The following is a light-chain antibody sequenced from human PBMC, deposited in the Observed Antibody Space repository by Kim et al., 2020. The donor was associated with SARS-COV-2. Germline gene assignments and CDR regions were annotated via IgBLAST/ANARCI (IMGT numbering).Light chain of an antibody. V-gene: IGLV4-60*03. CDR3: ETWDSYTRV. J-gene: IGLJ3*02. CDR1: SGHSSNI. Sequence: QLVLTQSSSASASLGSSVTLSCTLNSGHSSNIVAWHQQQPGKAPRFLMKVEGSGSYNKVSGVPDRFSGSSSGADRHLIISNLQSEDEADYYCETWDSYTRVFGGGTQLTVL. CDR2: VEGSGSY.